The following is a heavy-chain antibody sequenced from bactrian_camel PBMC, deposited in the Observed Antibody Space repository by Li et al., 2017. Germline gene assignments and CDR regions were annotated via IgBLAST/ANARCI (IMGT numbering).Heavy chain of an antibody. V-gene: IGHV3S55*01. CDR3: AAATYVPHGSGTQCKVTI. CDR1: RIIYDGCK. D-gene: IGHD3*01. J-gene: IGHJ4*01. Sequence: VQLVESGGGSVQPGGSLKLSCVASRIIYDGCKMRWYRQVPGKERELVSSIGNDGLIMYGDFVRGRFTTSQDTTVNTVYLQMDNLHTDDTAVYYCAAATYVPHGSGTQCKVTIWGQGTQVTV. CDR2: IGNDGLI.